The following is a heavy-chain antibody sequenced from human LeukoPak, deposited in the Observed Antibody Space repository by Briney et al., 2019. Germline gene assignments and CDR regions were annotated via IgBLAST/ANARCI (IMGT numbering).Heavy chain of an antibody. V-gene: IGHV5-51*01. CDR2: IYPGDSDT. D-gene: IGHD2-2*01. CDR3: ARQEKYQLLENDY. CDR1: GYTFTGYY. Sequence: KVSCKASGYTFTGYYMHWVRQMPGKGLEWMGIIYPGDSDTRYSPSFQGQVTISADKSISTAYLQWSSLKASDTAMYYCARQEKYQLLENDYWGQGTLVTVSS. J-gene: IGHJ4*02.